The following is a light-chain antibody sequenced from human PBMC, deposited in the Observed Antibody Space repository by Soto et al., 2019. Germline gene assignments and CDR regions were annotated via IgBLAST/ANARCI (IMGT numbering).Light chain of an antibody. V-gene: IGKV3-15*01. Sequence: EIVMTQSPATLSVSPGERATLSCRASQSVSSNLAWYQQKPGQAPRLLIYGASTRATGIPARFSGSRSGTEFTLTISSLQSEDFAVYYCQHYNNWPRTLGQGTKGEIK. J-gene: IGKJ1*01. CDR1: QSVSSN. CDR3: QHYNNWPRT. CDR2: GAS.